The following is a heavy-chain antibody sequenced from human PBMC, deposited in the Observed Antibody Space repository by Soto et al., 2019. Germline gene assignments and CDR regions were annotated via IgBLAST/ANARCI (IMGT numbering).Heavy chain of an antibody. J-gene: IGHJ6*02. CDR2: ISPILGIA. V-gene: IGHV1-69*04. D-gene: IGHD3-16*01. CDR1: GYTFTSYH. CDR3: AREGVRGMDV. Sequence: ASVKVSFKASGYTFTSYHIIWLRQATGPGLVRMGRISPILGIANYAKKFQGRVTITADKSTSTAYMELSSLRSEDTAVYYCAREGVRGMDVWGQGTTVTVSS.